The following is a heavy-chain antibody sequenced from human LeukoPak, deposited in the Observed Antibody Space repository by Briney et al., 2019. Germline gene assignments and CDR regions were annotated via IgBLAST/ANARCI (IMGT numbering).Heavy chain of an antibody. Sequence: GGSLRLSCAASGFTFSSYSMNWVRQAPGKGLEWVSYISSSSSTIYYADSVKGRFTISRDNAKNSLYLQMNSLRAEDTAIYYCARRYNWKAFDLWGRGTLVTVSS. D-gene: IGHD1-20*01. CDR2: ISSSSSTI. CDR3: ARRYNWKAFDL. V-gene: IGHV3-48*01. J-gene: IGHJ2*01. CDR1: GFTFSSYS.